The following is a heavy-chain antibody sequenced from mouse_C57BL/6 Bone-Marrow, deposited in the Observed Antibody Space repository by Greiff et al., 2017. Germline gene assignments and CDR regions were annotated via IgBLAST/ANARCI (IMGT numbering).Heavy chain of an antibody. V-gene: IGHV1-55*01. J-gene: IGHJ1*03. Sequence: QVQLQQPGAELVKPGASVKMSCKASGYTFTSYWITWVKQRPGQGLEWIGAIDPGSGSTNYNEKFKSKATLTVNTSSSTAYMQLSSLTSADSAVYSCSRPYYSNYWYFDVWGTGTTVTVSS. CDR2: IDPGSGST. CDR1: GYTFTSYW. CDR3: SRPYYSNYWYFDV. D-gene: IGHD2-5*01.